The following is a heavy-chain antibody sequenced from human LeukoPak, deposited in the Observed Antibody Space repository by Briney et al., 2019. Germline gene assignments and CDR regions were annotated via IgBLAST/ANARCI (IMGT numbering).Heavy chain of an antibody. Sequence: GGSLRLSCAASGFTFDDYAMHWVRQAPGKGLEWVSGISWNSGSIGYADSVKGRFTISRDNAKKSLYLQMYSLRAEDTAIYYCAKAGRVGAITMVRGVKGDYYYMDVWGKGTTVTISS. V-gene: IGHV3-9*01. J-gene: IGHJ6*03. D-gene: IGHD3-10*01. CDR1: GFTFDDYA. CDR3: AKAGRVGAITMVRGVKGDYYYMDV. CDR2: ISWNSGSI.